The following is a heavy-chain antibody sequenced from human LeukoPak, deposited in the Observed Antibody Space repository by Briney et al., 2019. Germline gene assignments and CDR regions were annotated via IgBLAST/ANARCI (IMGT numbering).Heavy chain of an antibody. CDR1: GFTFDDYA. V-gene: IGHV3-9*01. J-gene: IGHJ4*02. CDR3: ARDSGWTFDS. D-gene: IGHD6-19*01. Sequence: PGRSLRLSCAASGFTFDDYAMHWVRQAPGKGLEWVSGISWNSGSIGYADSVKGRFTISRDNAKNSLYLQMNSLGVEDTAIYYCARDSGWTFDSWGQGTLVTVSS. CDR2: ISWNSGSI.